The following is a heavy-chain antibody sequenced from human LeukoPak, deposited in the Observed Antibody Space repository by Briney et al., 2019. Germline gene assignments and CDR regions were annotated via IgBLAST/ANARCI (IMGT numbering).Heavy chain of an antibody. CDR2: ISSSSSYI. J-gene: IGHJ4*02. Sequence: GGSLRLSCAVSGFTFSSYSMNWVPQAPGKGREGVSSISSSSSYIYYADSVKGRFTISRDNAQNSLYLQMNSLRAEDTAVYYCASSRAPYGGYDFVYWGQGNLVTVSS. V-gene: IGHV3-21*01. CDR3: ASSRAPYGGYDFVY. CDR1: GFTFSSYS. D-gene: IGHD5-12*01.